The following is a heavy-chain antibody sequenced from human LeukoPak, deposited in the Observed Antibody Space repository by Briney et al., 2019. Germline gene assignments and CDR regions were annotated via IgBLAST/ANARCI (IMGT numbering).Heavy chain of an antibody. CDR3: ARAYNWNDHVGEPLNDY. V-gene: IGHV3-11*06. CDR1: GFTFSDYY. Sequence: GGSLRLSCAASGFTFSDYYLSWIRQAPGKGLEWVSSISSSSSYIYYADSVKGRFTISRDNAKNSLYLQMNSLRAEDTAVYYCARAYNWNDHVGEPLNDYWGQGTLVTVSS. CDR2: ISSSSSYI. D-gene: IGHD1-1*01. J-gene: IGHJ4*02.